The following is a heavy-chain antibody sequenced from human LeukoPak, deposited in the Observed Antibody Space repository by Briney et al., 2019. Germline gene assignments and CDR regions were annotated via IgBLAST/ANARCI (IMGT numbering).Heavy chain of an antibody. CDR2: ITGSGGGT. CDR3: AKGQR. Sequence: GGSLRLSCAGSGFTFRNYAMSWVRQAPGKGLEWVSAITGSGGGTFHADSVKGRFSISRDNSKNTLYLQMNSLRAEDTAVYYCAKGQRWGQGTLVTVSS. V-gene: IGHV3-23*01. J-gene: IGHJ4*02. D-gene: IGHD5-18*01. CDR1: GFTFRNYA.